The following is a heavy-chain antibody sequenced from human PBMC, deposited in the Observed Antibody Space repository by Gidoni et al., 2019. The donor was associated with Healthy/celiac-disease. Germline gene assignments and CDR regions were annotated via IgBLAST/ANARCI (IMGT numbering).Heavy chain of an antibody. Sequence: EVQLLESGGGLVQPGGSLRLSCAASGFTFSSYAMSWVRQAPGKGLEWVSAISGSGGSTYYADSVKGRFTISRDNSKNTLYLQMNSLRAEDTAVYYCAKDRSGYYDSSGYYNWFDPWGQGTLVTVSS. J-gene: IGHJ5*02. V-gene: IGHV3-23*01. CDR1: GFTFSSYA. D-gene: IGHD3-22*01. CDR3: AKDRSGYYDSSGYYNWFDP. CDR2: ISGSGGST.